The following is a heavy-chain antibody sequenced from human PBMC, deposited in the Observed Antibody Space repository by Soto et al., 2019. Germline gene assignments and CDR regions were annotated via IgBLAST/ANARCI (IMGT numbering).Heavy chain of an antibody. Sequence: GGSLRLSCAASGFTFSSSEMNWVRQAPGKGLEWVSYISSSGSTMYYSDSVKGRSTISRDNAKNSLYLQMNSLRAEDTAVYYCARESGSYDYFDYWGQGTLVTVSS. CDR2: ISSSGSTM. V-gene: IGHV3-48*03. D-gene: IGHD1-26*01. CDR3: ARESGSYDYFDY. J-gene: IGHJ4*02. CDR1: GFTFSSSE.